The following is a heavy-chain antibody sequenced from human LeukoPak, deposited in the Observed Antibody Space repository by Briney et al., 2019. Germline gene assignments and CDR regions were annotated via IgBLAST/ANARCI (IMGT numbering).Heavy chain of an antibody. Sequence: SEILSLTCTVSGGSISSGGYYWSWIRQHPGKGLEWIGYIYYSGSTYYNPSLKSRVTISVDTSKNQFSLKLSSVTAADTAVYYCARVLRDSSGYSLDYWGQGTLVTVSS. CDR1: GGSISSGGYY. CDR3: ARVLRDSSGYSLDY. V-gene: IGHV4-31*03. J-gene: IGHJ4*02. D-gene: IGHD3-22*01. CDR2: IYYSGST.